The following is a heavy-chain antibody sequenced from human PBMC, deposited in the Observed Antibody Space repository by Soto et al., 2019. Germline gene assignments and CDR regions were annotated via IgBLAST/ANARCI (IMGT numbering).Heavy chain of an antibody. V-gene: IGHV3-66*01. CDR3: ARGRSASSDFDS. CDR1: GFTVSTYY. CDR2: VYSGGTT. D-gene: IGHD3-10*01. J-gene: IGHJ4*02. Sequence: EVQLVESGGGLVQPGGSLRLSCAASGFTVSTYYMNWVRQAPGEGLEWVSVVYSGGTTYYADSVRGRFTISRDNSKSTLFLQMNSLSAADTAVYYCARGRSASSDFDSWGQGTLVTVSS.